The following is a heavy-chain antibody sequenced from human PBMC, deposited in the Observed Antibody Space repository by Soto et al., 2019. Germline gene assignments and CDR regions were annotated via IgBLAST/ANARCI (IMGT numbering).Heavy chain of an antibody. CDR2: ISSSSSYI. D-gene: IGHD2-15*01. CDR1: GFTFSSYS. J-gene: IGHJ6*02. CDR3: ARDGTGCSGGSCYDGMDV. V-gene: IGHV3-21*01. Sequence: GGSLRLSCAASGFTFSSYSMNWVRQAPGKGLEWVSSISSSSSYIYYADSVKGRFTISRDNAKNSLYLQMNSLRAEDTAVYYCARDGTGCSGGSCYDGMDVWGQGTTVTVSS.